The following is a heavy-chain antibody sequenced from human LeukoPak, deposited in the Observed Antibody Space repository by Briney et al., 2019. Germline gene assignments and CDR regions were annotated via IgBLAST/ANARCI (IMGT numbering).Heavy chain of an antibody. J-gene: IGHJ4*02. D-gene: IGHD1-26*01. Sequence: GGSLRLSCAASGFTFSSYAMSWVRQAPGKGLEWVSAISGSGGSTYYADSVKGRFTISRDNSKNTLYLRMDSLRAEDTAVYYCAKEHETTGGPLGSYIFGYWGQGTLVTVSS. V-gene: IGHV3-23*01. CDR3: AKEHETTGGPLGSYIFGY. CDR2: ISGSGGST. CDR1: GFTFSSYA.